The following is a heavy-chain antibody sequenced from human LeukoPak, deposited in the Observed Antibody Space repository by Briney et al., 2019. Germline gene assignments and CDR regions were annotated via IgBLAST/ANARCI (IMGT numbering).Heavy chain of an antibody. CDR2: IDPSDSYT. J-gene: IGHJ4*02. Sequence: GASLQISCKGSGYIFTSYWISWVRQLPGKGLEWMGRIDPSDSYTNYSPSFQGHVTISADKSISTAYLQWSSPKASDTAMYYCARLGGDMFHAWTPPGFDYWGQGTLVTVSS. CDR3: ARLGGDMFHAWTPPGFDY. V-gene: IGHV5-10-1*01. CDR1: GYIFTSYW. D-gene: IGHD3-10*01.